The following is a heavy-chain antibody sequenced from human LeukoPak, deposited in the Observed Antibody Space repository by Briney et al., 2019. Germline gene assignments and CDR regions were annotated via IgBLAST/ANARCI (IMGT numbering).Heavy chain of an antibody. D-gene: IGHD6-6*01. CDR2: HRSKAYGGTT. V-gene: IGHV3-49*04. Sequence: GRSLRLSCIGSGFMFGDYGMCWVRQAPGKGLEWVGFHRSKAYGGTTEYAASVKGRFTISRDDSKGIAYLQMNSLRTEDTAVYYCTSIVARYFDYWGQGTLVAVSS. CDR1: GFMFGDYG. J-gene: IGHJ4*02. CDR3: TSIVARYFDY.